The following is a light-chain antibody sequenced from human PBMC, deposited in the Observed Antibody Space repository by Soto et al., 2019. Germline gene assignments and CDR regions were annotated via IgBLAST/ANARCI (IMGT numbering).Light chain of an antibody. J-gene: IGLJ2*01. CDR1: SSDVGGYNF. CDR2: DVS. Sequence: QSALTQPRSVSGSPGQSVTISCTGTSSDVGGYNFVSWYQQHPGKAPKPMIYDVSQRPSGVPDRFSGSKSGNTASLTISGLQDEDEADYYRCSYAGSHFLFGGGTKLTVL. CDR3: CSYAGSHFL. V-gene: IGLV2-11*01.